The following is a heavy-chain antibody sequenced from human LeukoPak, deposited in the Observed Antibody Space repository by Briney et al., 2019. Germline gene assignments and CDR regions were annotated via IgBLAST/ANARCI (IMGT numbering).Heavy chain of an antibody. D-gene: IGHD6-19*01. CDR2: ISTSSSYI. CDR1: GFTFSSYN. Sequence: PGGPLRLSCEASGFTFSSYNMNWVRQAPGKGLDWASTISTSSSYIYYADSVKGRFTISRDNGKNSLYLQMSSLRAEDTAVYYCARSQVAGTSDYWGQGTLVAVSS. J-gene: IGHJ4*02. V-gene: IGHV3-21*01. CDR3: ARSQVAGTSDY.